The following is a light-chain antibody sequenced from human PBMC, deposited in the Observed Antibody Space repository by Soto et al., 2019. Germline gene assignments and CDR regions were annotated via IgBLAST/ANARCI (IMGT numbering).Light chain of an antibody. CDR2: DAS. V-gene: IGKV3-15*01. J-gene: IGKJ4*01. CDR1: QSVRSN. CDR3: QQYGSFSP. Sequence: EIVVTQSPVTLSVSPGERATLSCRASQSVRSNLAWYQQKPGQAPRLLMYDASTRATGIPARFSGSGSGTEFTLTISRLEPEDSAVYYCQQYGSFSPFGGGTKVDIK.